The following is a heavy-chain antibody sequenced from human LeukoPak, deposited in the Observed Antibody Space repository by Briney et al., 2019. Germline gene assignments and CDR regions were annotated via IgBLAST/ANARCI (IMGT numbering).Heavy chain of an antibody. J-gene: IGHJ5*02. CDR1: GGSISSYY. V-gene: IGHV4-59*01. CDR3: ARLTGYSSESWFDP. D-gene: IGHD3-9*01. Sequence: SETLSLTCTVSGGSISSYYWSWIRQPPGKGLEWIGYIYYSGSTNYNPSLKRRVTISVDTSKNQFSLKLRSVTAADTAVYYCARLTGYSSESWFDPWGQGTLVTVSS. CDR2: IYYSGST.